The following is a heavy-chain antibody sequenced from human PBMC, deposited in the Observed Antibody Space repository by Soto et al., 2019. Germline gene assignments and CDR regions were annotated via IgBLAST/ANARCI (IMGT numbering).Heavy chain of an antibody. J-gene: IGHJ3*02. CDR3: ARDRGTMIVVVTTDAFDI. CDR2: ISAYNGNT. D-gene: IGHD3-22*01. CDR1: GYTFTSYG. V-gene: IGHV1-18*01. Sequence: EASVKVSCKASGYTFTSYGISWVRQAPGQGLEWMGWISAYNGNTNYAQKLQGRVTMTTDTSTSTAYMELRSLRSDDTAVYYCARDRGTMIVVVTTDAFDIWGQGTMVTVSS.